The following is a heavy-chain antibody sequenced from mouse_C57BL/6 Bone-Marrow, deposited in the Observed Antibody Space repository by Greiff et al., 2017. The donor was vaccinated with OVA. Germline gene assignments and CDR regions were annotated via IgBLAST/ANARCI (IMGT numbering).Heavy chain of an antibody. CDR1: GYTFTDYN. CDR2: INPNNGGT. CDR3: ARGAYGSSYDY. V-gene: IGHV1-22*01. Sequence: VQLQQSGPELVKPGASVKMSCKASGYTFTDYNMHWVKQSHGKSLEWIGYINPNNGGTSYNQRFKGKATLTVNKSSSTAYMELRSLTSEDSAVYYCARGAYGSSYDYWGQGTTLTVSS. J-gene: IGHJ2*01. D-gene: IGHD1-1*01.